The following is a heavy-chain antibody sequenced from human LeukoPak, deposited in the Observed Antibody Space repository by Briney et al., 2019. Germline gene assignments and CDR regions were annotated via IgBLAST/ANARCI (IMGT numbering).Heavy chain of an antibody. CDR1: SGSISSSSYY. CDR3: ARRTRYYYYMDV. V-gene: IGHV4-39*01. CDR2: IYYSGST. Sequence: NASETLSLTCTVSSGSISSSSYYWGWIRQPPGKGLEWIGSIYYSGSTYYNPSLKSRVTISVDTSKNQFSLKLSSVTAADTAVYYCARRTRYYYYMDVWGKGTTVTVSS. J-gene: IGHJ6*03.